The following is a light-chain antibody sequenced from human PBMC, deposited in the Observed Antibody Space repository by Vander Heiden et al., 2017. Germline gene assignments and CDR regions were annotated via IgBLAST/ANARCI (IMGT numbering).Light chain of an antibody. Sequence: QSALTQPASVSGSPGQSITLSCTGTNRDIGSYNFVSWYQQPPGRAPKLLIYEVTNRPSGVSNRFSGSKSGNTASLTVSGLQAEDEADYYCSSYRDSSTVVFGGGTKLTV. CDR2: EVT. J-gene: IGLJ2*01. V-gene: IGLV2-14*03. CDR1: NRDIGSYNF. CDR3: SSYRDSSTVV.